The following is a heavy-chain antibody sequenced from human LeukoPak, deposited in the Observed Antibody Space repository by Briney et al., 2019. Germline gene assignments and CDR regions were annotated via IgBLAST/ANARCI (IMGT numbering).Heavy chain of an antibody. CDR3: ARDGRAVATAGEYYFDY. J-gene: IGHJ4*02. D-gene: IGHD6-13*01. CDR1: VYTFTDYY. CDR2: INPNSGGT. V-gene: IGHV1-2*02. Sequence: GASVKVSCKASVYTFTDYYMHWVRQAPGQGLEWMGWINPNSGGTNYAQKLQGRVTMTTDTSTSTAYMELRSLRSDDTAVYYCARDGRAVATAGEYYFDYWGQGILVTVSS.